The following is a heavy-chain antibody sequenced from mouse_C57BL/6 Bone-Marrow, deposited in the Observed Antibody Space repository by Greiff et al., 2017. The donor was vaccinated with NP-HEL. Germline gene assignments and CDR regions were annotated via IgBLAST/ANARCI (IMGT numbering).Heavy chain of an antibody. J-gene: IGHJ2*01. Sequence: QVQLKESGAELVRPGTSVKVSCKASGYAFTNYLIEWVKQRPGQGLEWIGVINPGSGGTNYNEKFKGKATLTADKSSSTAYMQLSSLTSEDSAVYFCSRSSYYYGSCGDYWGQGTTLTVSS. CDR2: INPGSGGT. V-gene: IGHV1-54*01. CDR1: GYAFTNYL. CDR3: SRSSYYYGSCGDY. D-gene: IGHD1-1*01.